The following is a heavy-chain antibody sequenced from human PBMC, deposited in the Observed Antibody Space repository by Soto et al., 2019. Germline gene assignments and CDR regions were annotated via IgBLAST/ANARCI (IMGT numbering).Heavy chain of an antibody. CDR3: ARIPVDTYMINWFDP. Sequence: SETLSLTCTVSGGSVSSGDYYWSWIRQPPGKGLEWIGYIYYSGSTNYNPSLKSRDSISLDTSKNQFSLRLTSVTAADTAVYYCARIPVDTYMINWFDPWGRGTLVTVSS. D-gene: IGHD5-18*01. CDR2: IYYSGST. CDR1: GGSVSSGDYY. J-gene: IGHJ5*02. V-gene: IGHV4-61*08.